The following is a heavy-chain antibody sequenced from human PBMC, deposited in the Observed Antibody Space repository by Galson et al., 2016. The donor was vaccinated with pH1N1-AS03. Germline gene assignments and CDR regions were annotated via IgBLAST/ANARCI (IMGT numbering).Heavy chain of an antibody. V-gene: IGHV1-18*04. CDR2: ISGDNGNT. CDR1: GYTFTSYG. Sequence: SVKVSCKASGYTFTSYGISWVRQAPGQGLEWMGWISGDNGNTNYAQKFQGRVTMTTDTSQSTAYMELRSLRSDATAVFYCARDRGVGIIKEAYWGQGPLVTVSS. CDR3: ARDRGVGIIKEAY. D-gene: IGHD3-3*01. J-gene: IGHJ4*02.